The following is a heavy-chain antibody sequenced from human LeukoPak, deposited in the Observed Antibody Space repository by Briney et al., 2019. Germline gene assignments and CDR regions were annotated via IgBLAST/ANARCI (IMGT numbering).Heavy chain of an antibody. CDR1: GFTFSSYA. D-gene: IGHD1-26*01. Sequence: GGSLRLSCAASGFTFSSYAMNWVRQAPGRGLEWVSTIIGSGVSTFYADSVKGRFTISRDNSKNTLYLQENSLRAEDTAVYYCAKDLDLVGATVGYWGQGTLVSVSS. J-gene: IGHJ4*02. V-gene: IGHV3-23*01. CDR3: AKDLDLVGATVGY. CDR2: IIGSGVST.